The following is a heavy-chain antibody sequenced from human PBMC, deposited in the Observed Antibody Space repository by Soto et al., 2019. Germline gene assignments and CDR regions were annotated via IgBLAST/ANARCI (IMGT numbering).Heavy chain of an antibody. Sequence: EVQLVESGGGLVQPGGSRRLSCAASGFTFNNFWMYWVRQTPEKGLVWVSGINSDGTTTIYADSVKGRVTISRDNAKNTLYPQMNTLTVEDTAIYYCVRDIRWGQGTLVTVSS. CDR3: VRDIR. V-gene: IGHV3-74*01. J-gene: IGHJ4*02. CDR1: GFTFNNFW. CDR2: INSDGTTT.